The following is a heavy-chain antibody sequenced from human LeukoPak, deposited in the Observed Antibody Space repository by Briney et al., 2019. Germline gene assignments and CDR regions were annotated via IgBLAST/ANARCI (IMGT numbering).Heavy chain of an antibody. CDR3: ARGECRSCPRNHWFDP. J-gene: IGHJ5*02. Sequence: PGGSLRLSCAASGLTVSSNYMSWVRQAPGKGLECVTVIYSGGSTYYADSVKGRFTISRDNSKNTLYLQLNSLRAEDTAMYYCARGECRSCPRNHWFDPWGQGTLVTVSS. CDR1: GLTVSSNY. V-gene: IGHV3-53*01. CDR2: IYSGGST. D-gene: IGHD2-15*01.